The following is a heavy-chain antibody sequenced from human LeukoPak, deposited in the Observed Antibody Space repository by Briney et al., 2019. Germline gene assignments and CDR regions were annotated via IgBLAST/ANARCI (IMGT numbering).Heavy chain of an antibody. V-gene: IGHV3-21*01. CDR2: ISSSSGYI. CDR1: GFTFSSYS. J-gene: IGHJ5*02. CDR3: ARESGSRLQYPWFDP. Sequence: PGGSLRLSCAASGFTFSSYSMDWVRQAPGKGLEGVSSISSSSGYIYYADSVKGRFTISRDNAKNSLYLQMNSLRAEDTAVYYCARESGSRLQYPWFDPWGQGTLVTVSS. D-gene: IGHD4-11*01.